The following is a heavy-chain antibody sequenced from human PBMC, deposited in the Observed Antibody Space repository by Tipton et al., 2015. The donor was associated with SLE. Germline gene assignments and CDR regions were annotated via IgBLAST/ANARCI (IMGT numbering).Heavy chain of an antibody. D-gene: IGHD3-3*01. J-gene: IGHJ4*02. Sequence: TLSLTCTVSGVSISSYYWSWIRQPPGKGLEWFGEINHSGSTNYNPSLKSRVTISVDTSKNQFSLKLSSVTAADTAVYYCARVAYDFWSGYSYYFDYWGQGTLVTVSS. CDR2: INHSGST. CDR3: ARVAYDFWSGYSYYFDY. CDR1: GVSISSYY. V-gene: IGHV4-34*01.